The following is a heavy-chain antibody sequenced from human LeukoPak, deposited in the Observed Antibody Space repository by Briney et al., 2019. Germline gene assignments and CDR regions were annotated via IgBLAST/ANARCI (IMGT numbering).Heavy chain of an antibody. J-gene: IGHJ5*02. CDR2: IIPLIGLT. CDR1: GGTFSSYG. V-gene: IGHV1-69*04. Sequence: SVKVSCKASGGTFSSYGIGWGRQPPGQGLEWMGRIIPLIGLTTYAQTFQGRVTITANKSTSTAYMELSSLRSEDTAVYYCAGDTPQHIAVANTWGNWFDPWGQGTLVTVSS. D-gene: IGHD6-19*01. CDR3: AGDTPQHIAVANTWGNWFDP.